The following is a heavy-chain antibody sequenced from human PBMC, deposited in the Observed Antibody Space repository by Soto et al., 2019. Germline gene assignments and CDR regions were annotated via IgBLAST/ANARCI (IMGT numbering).Heavy chain of an antibody. CDR1: GFTFSSYW. CDR3: ARSYSSSWYCFDY. V-gene: IGHV3-7*03. CDR2: IKQDGSEK. Sequence: GGSLRLSCAASGFTFSSYWMSWVRQAPGKGLEWVANIKQDGSEKYYVDSVKGRFTISRDNAKNSLYLQMNSLRAEDTAVYYCARSYSSSWYCFDYWGQGTLVTVSS. D-gene: IGHD6-13*01. J-gene: IGHJ4*02.